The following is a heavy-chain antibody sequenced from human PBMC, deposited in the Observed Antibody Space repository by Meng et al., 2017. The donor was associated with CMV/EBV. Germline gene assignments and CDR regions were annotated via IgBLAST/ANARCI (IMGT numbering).Heavy chain of an antibody. J-gene: IGHJ4*02. CDR1: GTFNHLY. CDR3: ARNQPSRGWSHEDY. Sequence: QTVQVGAGVEEAWAPVEGSRKAVWGTFNHLYYQRGVTAPGKRLWWEGRNHPYLCTANYAQKFQGRVTITADESTSTAYMELSSLRSEDTAVYYCARNQPSRGWSHEDYWGQGTLVTVSS. D-gene: IGHD2-15*01. CDR2: HPYLCTA. V-gene: IGHV1-69*01.